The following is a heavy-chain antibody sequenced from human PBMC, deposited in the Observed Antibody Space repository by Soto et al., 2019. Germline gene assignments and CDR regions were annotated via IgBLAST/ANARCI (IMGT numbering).Heavy chain of an antibody. J-gene: IGHJ5*02. Sequence: ASVKVSCKASGYTFTGYYMHWVRQAPGQGLEWMGWINPNSGGTNYAQKFQGWVTMTRDTSISTAYMELSRLRSDDTAVYYCARARHSITIFGVVIPNWFDPWGQGTLVTVSS. CDR1: GYTFTGYY. V-gene: IGHV1-2*04. CDR3: ARARHSITIFGVVIPNWFDP. CDR2: INPNSGGT. D-gene: IGHD3-3*01.